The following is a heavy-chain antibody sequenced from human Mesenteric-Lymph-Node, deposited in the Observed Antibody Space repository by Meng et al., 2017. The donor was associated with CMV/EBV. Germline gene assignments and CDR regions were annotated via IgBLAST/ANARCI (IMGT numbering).Heavy chain of an antibody. CDR3: ARGSSYDILTGYFDY. D-gene: IGHD3-9*01. Sequence: QVELHQWGEGPVKPFETLSVTCAVYGGSFSGYYWNWIRQSPEKGLEWIGEINHSGSTTYNPSFTSRIIISVDTSTNQISLNMSSVTAADTAVYYCARGSSYDILTGYFDYWGQGALVTVSS. CDR1: GGSFSGYY. V-gene: IGHV4-34*01. CDR2: INHSGST. J-gene: IGHJ4*02.